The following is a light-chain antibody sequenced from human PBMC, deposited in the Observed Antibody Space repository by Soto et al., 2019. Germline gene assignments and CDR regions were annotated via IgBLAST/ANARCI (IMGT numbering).Light chain of an antibody. CDR3: QQLNGYPPST. Sequence: IQLTQSPSSLSASVGDRVTITCRASQGISSYLAWNQQKPGKAPKLLIYAASTLQSGVPSRFSGSGSGTDFTLTISSLQPEDFATYYCQQLNGYPPSTFGQGIRLEIK. CDR2: AAS. J-gene: IGKJ5*01. V-gene: IGKV1-9*01. CDR1: QGISSY.